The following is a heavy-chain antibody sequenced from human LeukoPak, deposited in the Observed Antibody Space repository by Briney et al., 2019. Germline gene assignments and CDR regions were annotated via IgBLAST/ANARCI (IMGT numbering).Heavy chain of an antibody. J-gene: IGHJ4*02. CDR3: ARDRSSGCFDY. CDR2: ITPIFGTA. D-gene: IGHD6-19*01. Sequence: SVKVSCKASGCTFSSYAISWVRQAPGQGLEWMGGITPIFGTANYAQKFQGRVTITTDESTSTAYMELSSLRSEDTAVYYCARDRSSGCFDYWGQGNLVTVSS. V-gene: IGHV1-69*05. CDR1: GCTFSSYA.